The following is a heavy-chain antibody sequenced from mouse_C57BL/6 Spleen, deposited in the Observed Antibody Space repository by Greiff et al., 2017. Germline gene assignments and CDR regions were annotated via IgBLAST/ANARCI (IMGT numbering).Heavy chain of an antibody. J-gene: IGHJ4*01. Sequence: EVQLQQSGPVLVKPGASVKMSCKASGYTFTDYYMNWVKQSHGKSLEWIGVINPYNGGTSYNQKFKGKATLTVDKSSSTAYMELNSLTSEDSAVYYCARGGIEEKLRAMDYWGQGTSVTVSS. CDR2: INPYNGGT. D-gene: IGHD4-1*01. CDR3: ARGGIEEKLRAMDY. CDR1: GYTFTDYY. V-gene: IGHV1-19*01.